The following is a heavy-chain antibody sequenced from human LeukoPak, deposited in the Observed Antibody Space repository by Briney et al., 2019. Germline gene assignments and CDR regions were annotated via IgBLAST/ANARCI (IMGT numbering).Heavy chain of an antibody. CDR2: IKQDGSER. V-gene: IGHV3-7*01. Sequence: GGSLRLSCAASGFTFSGFSMSWVRQSPTKGLEWVANIKQDGSERYYVDSVKGRFTISRDNAKNSLSLQMNNLRVEDAAVYYCARAGSHWHYVYWGQGTVVTVSS. D-gene: IGHD3-10*01. J-gene: IGHJ4*02. CDR3: ARAGSHWHYVY. CDR1: GFTFSGFS.